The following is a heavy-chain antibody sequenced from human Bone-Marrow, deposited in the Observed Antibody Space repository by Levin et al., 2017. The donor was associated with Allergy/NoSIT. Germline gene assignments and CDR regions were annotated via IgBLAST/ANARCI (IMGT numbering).Heavy chain of an antibody. J-gene: IGHJ6*02. V-gene: IGHV4-39*07. CDR3: ATTIVVVPAVLQNYYGMDV. Sequence: PGGSLRLSCSVSGASISGTSYYWGWIRQPPGKGLEWIGSISYSGSTYYKPSLKSRVTISVDTSENQLSLKMSSVTAADTAVYYCATTIVVVPAVLQNYYGMDVWGQGTTVIVSS. CDR2: ISYSGST. D-gene: IGHD2-2*01. CDR1: GASISGTSYY.